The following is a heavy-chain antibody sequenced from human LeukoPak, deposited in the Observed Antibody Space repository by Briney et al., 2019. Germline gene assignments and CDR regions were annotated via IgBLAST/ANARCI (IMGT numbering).Heavy chain of an antibody. D-gene: IGHD6-19*01. CDR2: IIPILGIA. CDR3: ARLADTGYFDY. CDR1: GGTFSNYT. J-gene: IGHJ4*02. V-gene: IGHV1-69*02. Sequence: ASVKVSCKASGGTFSNYTISWVRQAPGQGLEWMGRIIPILGIANYAQKFQGRVTITADKSTSTAYMELSSLRSEDTAVYYCARLADTGYFDYWGQGTLVTVSS.